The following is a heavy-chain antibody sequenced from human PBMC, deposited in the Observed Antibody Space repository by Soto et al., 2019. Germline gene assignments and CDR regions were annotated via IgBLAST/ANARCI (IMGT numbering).Heavy chain of an antibody. CDR2: IYHSGST. CDR3: ARAPRGNYGYPSYFDY. V-gene: IGHV4-30-2*01. CDR1: GGSLSSGGYP. D-gene: IGHD3-10*01. J-gene: IGHJ4*02. Sequence: SETLFLPRAVSGGSLSSGGYPRGWIRQPPGKGLEWIGCIYHSGSTYYYPSLKSRVTISVDRSKNQFSLKLSSVTAADTAVYYCARAPRGNYGYPSYFDYWGQGTLVTVSS.